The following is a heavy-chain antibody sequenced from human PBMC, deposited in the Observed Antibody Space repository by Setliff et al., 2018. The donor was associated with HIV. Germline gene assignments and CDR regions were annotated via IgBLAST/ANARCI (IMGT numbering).Heavy chain of an antibody. CDR3: ARGFSGDYLFTGYMDV. V-gene: IGHV4-39*01. CDR1: GGSISSSSYY. D-gene: IGHD3-22*01. CDR2: IYYSGST. Sequence: PSETLSLTCTVSGGSISSSSYYWGWIRQPPGKGLEWIGSIYYSGSTYYNPSLKSRVTISVDTSKNQFSLKLSSVTAADTAVYYFARGFSGDYLFTGYMDVWGKGTTVTVSS. J-gene: IGHJ6*03.